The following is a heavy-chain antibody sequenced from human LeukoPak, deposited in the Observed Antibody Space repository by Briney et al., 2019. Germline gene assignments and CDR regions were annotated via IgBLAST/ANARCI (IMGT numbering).Heavy chain of an antibody. J-gene: IGHJ6*02. D-gene: IGHD4-11*01. CDR2: ISWDSGSI. CDR3: AKDIGDYSNYGTPTYGMDV. Sequence: GGSMRLSCAASGYTFDDYAMHWVRQAPGEGLEWVSGISWDSGSIGYADSVKGRFTISRDNAKNSLYLQMNSLRAEDTALYYCAKDIGDYSNYGTPTYGMDVWGQGTTATVSS. V-gene: IGHV3-9*01. CDR1: GYTFDDYA.